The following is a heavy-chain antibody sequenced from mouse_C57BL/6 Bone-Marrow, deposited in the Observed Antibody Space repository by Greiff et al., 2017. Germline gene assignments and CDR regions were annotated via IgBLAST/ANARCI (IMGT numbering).Heavy chain of an antibody. J-gene: IGHJ4*01. CDR3: ARRLVGLYYAMDY. CDR1: GYTFTSYT. Sequence: QVQLQQSGAELARPGASVKMSCKASGYTFTSYTMHWVKQRPGQGLEWIGYINPSSGYTKYNQKFKDKATLTADKSSSTAYMQLSSLTSEDSAVYYCARRLVGLYYAMDYWGQGTSVTVSS. D-gene: IGHD3-2*02. CDR2: INPSSGYT. V-gene: IGHV1-4*01.